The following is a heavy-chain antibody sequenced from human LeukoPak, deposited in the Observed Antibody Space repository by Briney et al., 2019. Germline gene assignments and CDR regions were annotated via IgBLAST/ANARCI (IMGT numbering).Heavy chain of an antibody. J-gene: IGHJ4*02. CDR3: ARNVDTAMVN. Sequence: SETLPLTCTVSGGPINNFYWSWVRQAPGKGLEWIGYIHFSGSTKYNPSLESRVSMSADTSKNHFSVRLTSVTAADTAVYYCARNVDTAMVNWGQGTLVTVSS. V-gene: IGHV4-59*08. CDR2: IHFSGST. D-gene: IGHD5-18*01. CDR1: GGPINNFY.